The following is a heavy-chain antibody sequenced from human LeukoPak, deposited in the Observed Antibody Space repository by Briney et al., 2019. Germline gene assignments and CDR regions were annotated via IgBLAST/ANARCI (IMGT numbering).Heavy chain of an antibody. V-gene: IGHV3-48*04. J-gene: IGHJ6*03. D-gene: IGHD1-1*01. CDR2: SSTVTGNI. CDR3: ATTGNFYDMDV. CDR1: GFTFSDYW. Sequence: GGSLRLSCEGSGFTFSDYWMGWVRQAPGKGLEWLSYSSTVTGNIYYADSVKGRFTISRDNAKSSLNLQMSSLRAEDTAVYFCATTGNFYDMDVWGKGTTVTVSS.